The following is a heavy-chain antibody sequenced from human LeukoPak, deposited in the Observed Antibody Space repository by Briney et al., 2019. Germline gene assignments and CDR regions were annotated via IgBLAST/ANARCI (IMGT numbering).Heavy chain of an antibody. CDR3: AKVSMVRGKYYYYYGMDV. V-gene: IGHV3-23*01. CDR1: GFTFSSYA. J-gene: IGHJ6*02. D-gene: IGHD3-10*01. Sequence: GGSLRLSCAASGFTFSSYAMSWVRQAPGKGLEWVSAISGSGGSTYYADSVKGRFTISRDNSKNTLYLQMNSLRAEDTAVYYCAKVSMVRGKYYYYYGMDVWGQGTTVTVSS. CDR2: ISGSGGST.